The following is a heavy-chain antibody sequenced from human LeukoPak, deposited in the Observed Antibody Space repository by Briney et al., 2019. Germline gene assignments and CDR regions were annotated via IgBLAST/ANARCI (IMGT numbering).Heavy chain of an antibody. Sequence: GGSLRLSCAASGFTFSSYSMNWVRQAPGKGLEWVSSISSSSSYIYYADSVKGRFTISRDNSKNTLYLQMNSLRAEDTAVYYCARGGYCGGGSCYPAHLNSWGQGTLVTVSS. CDR3: ARGGYCGGGSCYPAHLNS. V-gene: IGHV3-21*01. J-gene: IGHJ5*02. CDR2: ISSSSSYI. D-gene: IGHD2-15*01. CDR1: GFTFSSYS.